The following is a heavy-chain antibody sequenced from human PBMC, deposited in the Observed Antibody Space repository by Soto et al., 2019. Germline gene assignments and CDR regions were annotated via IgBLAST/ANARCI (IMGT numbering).Heavy chain of an antibody. D-gene: IGHD2-2*01. V-gene: IGHV3-30*18. Sequence: GGSLRLSCAASGFTFSSYGMHWVRQAPGKGLEWVAVISYDGSNKYYADSVKGRFTISRDNSKNTLYLQMNSLRAEDTAVYYCAKDGPVYCSSTSCYLDYWGQGTLVTVSS. CDR1: GFTFSSYG. CDR2: ISYDGSNK. J-gene: IGHJ4*02. CDR3: AKDGPVYCSSTSCYLDY.